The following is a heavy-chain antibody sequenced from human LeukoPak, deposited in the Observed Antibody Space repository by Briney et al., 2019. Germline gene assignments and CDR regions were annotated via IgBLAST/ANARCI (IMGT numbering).Heavy chain of an antibody. V-gene: IGHV3-53*01. CDR1: GFTFSSYS. J-gene: IGHJ4*02. Sequence: GGSLRLSCAASGFTFSSYSMNWVRQAPGKGLEWVSVIYSGGSTYYADSVKGRFTISRDNSKNTLYLQMNSLRAEDTAVYYCAFYYDRDYWGQGTLVTVSS. CDR3: AFYYDRDY. D-gene: IGHD3-22*01. CDR2: IYSGGST.